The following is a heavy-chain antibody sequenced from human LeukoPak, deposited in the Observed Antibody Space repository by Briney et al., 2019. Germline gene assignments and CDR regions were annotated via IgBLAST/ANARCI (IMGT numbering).Heavy chain of an antibody. J-gene: IGHJ4*02. Sequence: ASVKVSCKVSGYTLTELSMHWVRQAPGKGLEWMGGFDPEDGETIYAQKFQGRVTMTGDTSTDTAYMELSSLRSEDTAVYYCATDGDSSGYYPLNYWGQGTLVTVSS. V-gene: IGHV1-24*01. D-gene: IGHD3-22*01. CDR3: ATDGDSSGYYPLNY. CDR2: FDPEDGET. CDR1: GYTLTELS.